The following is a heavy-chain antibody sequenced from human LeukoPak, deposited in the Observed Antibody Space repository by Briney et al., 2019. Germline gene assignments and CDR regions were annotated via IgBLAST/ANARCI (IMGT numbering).Heavy chain of an antibody. V-gene: IGHV4-31*03. Sequence: SETLSLTCTVSGGSISSGGYYWSWIRQHPGKGLEWIGYIYYSGSTYYNPSLKSRVTISVDTSKNQFSLKLSSVTAADTAVYYCAREGRSSSLRRDYYYYGMDVWGQGTTVTVSS. CDR1: GGSISSGGYY. CDR2: IYYSGST. J-gene: IGHJ6*02. CDR3: AREGRSSSLRRDYYYYGMDV. D-gene: IGHD6-6*01.